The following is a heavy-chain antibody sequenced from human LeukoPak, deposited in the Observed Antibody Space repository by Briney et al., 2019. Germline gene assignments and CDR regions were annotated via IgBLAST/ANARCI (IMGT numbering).Heavy chain of an antibody. D-gene: IGHD1-14*01. J-gene: IGHJ4*02. CDR3: AREAAGQANRDHLDS. CDR2: ISAFNGNT. Sequence: GASVKLSCKASGFTFGSYSFSWVRQAPGQGLEWMGWISAFNGNTNYPHKLQGRVTMTTDTATNTVYMELRSLRPDGTAVYYCAREAAGQANRDHLDSWGQGTLVSVSS. CDR1: GFTFGSYS. V-gene: IGHV1-18*01.